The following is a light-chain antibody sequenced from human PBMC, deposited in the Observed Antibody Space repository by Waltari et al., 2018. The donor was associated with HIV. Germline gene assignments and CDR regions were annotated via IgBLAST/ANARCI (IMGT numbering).Light chain of an antibody. CDR2: DVT. Sequence: QSALTQPRSVSGSPGQSVTIPCTGTSIDVGGYNFVSWYQQHPGKAPKLMIYDVTKRPSGVPDRFSGSKSGNTASLTISGLQAEDEADYYCFSYATGSYWVFGGGTKLTAL. CDR1: SIDVGGYNF. V-gene: IGLV2-11*01. CDR3: FSYATGSYWV. J-gene: IGLJ3*02.